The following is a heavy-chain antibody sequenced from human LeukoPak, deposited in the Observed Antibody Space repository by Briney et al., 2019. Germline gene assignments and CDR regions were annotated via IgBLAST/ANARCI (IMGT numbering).Heavy chain of an antibody. CDR1: GFTFSSYA. CDR3: AKGGTTVMGYYYYGMDV. V-gene: IGHV3-23*01. CDR2: ISGSGGST. J-gene: IGHJ6*02. D-gene: IGHD4-17*01. Sequence: GGSLRLSCAASGFTFSSYAMSWVRQAPGKGLEWVSAISGSGGSTYSDSVKGRFTISRDNSKNTLYLQMNSLRAEDTAVYYCAKGGTTVMGYYYYGMDVWGQGTTVTVSS.